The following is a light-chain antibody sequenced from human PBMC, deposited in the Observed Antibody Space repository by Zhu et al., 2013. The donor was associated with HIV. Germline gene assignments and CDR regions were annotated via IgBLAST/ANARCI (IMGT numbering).Light chain of an antibody. J-gene: IGKJ1*01. CDR1: QSVAKRY. CDR3: QQRSNWPPWT. Sequence: EIVLTQSPGTLSLSPGEGATLSCRASQSVAKRYLAWYQQKPGQAPRLLISDASNRATGIPDRFTGSGSGTDFSLTISRLEPEDFAVYYCQQRSNWPPWTFGQGTKVEIK. V-gene: IGKV3D-20*02. CDR2: DAS.